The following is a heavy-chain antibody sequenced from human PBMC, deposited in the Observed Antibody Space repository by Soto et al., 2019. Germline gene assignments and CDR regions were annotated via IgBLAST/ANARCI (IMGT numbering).Heavy chain of an antibody. Sequence: QVQLVQSGAEVKKPGASVKVSCKASGYTFTKYALHWVRQAPGQSLEWMGWIHAGKGHTKYSQKFQGRVTITRDTSASTAYMEVSSLTSEDTAVYYCARDETDWGQGTLVTVSS. CDR1: GYTFTKYA. V-gene: IGHV1-3*01. D-gene: IGHD2-21*02. CDR3: ARDETD. CDR2: IHAGKGHT. J-gene: IGHJ4*02.